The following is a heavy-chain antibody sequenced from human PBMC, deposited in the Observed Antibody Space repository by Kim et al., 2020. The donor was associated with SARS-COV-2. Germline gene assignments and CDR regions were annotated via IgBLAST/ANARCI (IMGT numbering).Heavy chain of an antibody. CDR2: IYYRGST. CDR3: ARDPGYSGYDYDVRYYYYYGMDV. D-gene: IGHD5-12*01. V-gene: IGHV4-59*13. CDR1: GGSISSYY. J-gene: IGHJ6*02. Sequence: SETLSLTCTVSGGSISSYYWSWIRQPPGKGLEWIGYIYYRGSTNYNPSLKSRVTISVDTSKNQFSLKLSSVTAADTAVYYCARDPGYSGYDYDVRYYYYYGMDVWGQGTTVTVSS.